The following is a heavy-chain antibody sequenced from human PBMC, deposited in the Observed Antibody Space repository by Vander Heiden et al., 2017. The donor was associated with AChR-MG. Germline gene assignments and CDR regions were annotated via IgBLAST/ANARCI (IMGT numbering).Heavy chain of an antibody. V-gene: IGHV1-18*01. CDR2: ISAYNGNT. CDR3: AREYYDFWSGYLALNYYYYGMDV. J-gene: IGHJ6*02. Sequence: QVQLVQSGAEVKKPGASVKVSCKASGYTFTSYGISWVRQAPGRGLEWMGWISAYNGNTNYAQKLQGRVTMTTDTSTSTAYMELRSLRSDDTAVYYCAREYYDFWSGYLALNYYYYGMDVWGQGTTVTVSS. D-gene: IGHD3-3*01. CDR1: GYTFTSYG.